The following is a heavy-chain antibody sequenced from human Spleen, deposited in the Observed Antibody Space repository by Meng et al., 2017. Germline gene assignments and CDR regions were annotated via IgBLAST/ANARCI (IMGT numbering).Heavy chain of an antibody. V-gene: IGHV4-34*09. D-gene: IGHD4-11*01. CDR2: INHSGST. CDR1: GATFSAYY. CDR3: ARGPTTMAHDFDY. J-gene: IGHJ4*02. Sequence: LQESGPGLGKASQTLSLTCSVSGATFSAYYWSWIRQPPGKGLEWIGEINHSGSTNYNPSLESRATISVDTSQNNLSLKLSSVTAADSAVYYCARGPTTMAHDFDYWGQGTLVTVSS.